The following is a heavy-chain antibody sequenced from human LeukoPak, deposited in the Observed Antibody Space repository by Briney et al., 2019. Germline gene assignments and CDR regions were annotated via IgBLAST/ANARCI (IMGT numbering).Heavy chain of an antibody. CDR2: IYSGGIP. D-gene: IGHD3-22*01. CDR3: ARDGADNSGYYFGSI. J-gene: IGHJ3*02. Sequence: GGSLRLSCAASGVSVRSSYMSWGRQAPGKGLEWGSVIYSGGIPDYAESAKGRFTISTDNSKNTLYLQMNSLRVEDTAVYYCARDGADNSGYYFGSIWGQGTVVTVSS. CDR1: GVSVRSSY. V-gene: IGHV3-53*01.